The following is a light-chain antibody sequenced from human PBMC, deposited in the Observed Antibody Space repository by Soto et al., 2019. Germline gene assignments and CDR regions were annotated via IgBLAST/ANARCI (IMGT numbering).Light chain of an antibody. CDR1: QSVSSY. CDR2: DAS. V-gene: IGKV3-11*01. J-gene: IGKJ1*01. CDR3: QQRSTWRT. Sequence: EIVLTQSPSTLSLSPLERSTLSCRASQSVSSYLAWYQQKPGQAPRLLIYDASKRATGIPARFTGSGFGTDYTLTISSLEPEDFAVYYCQQRSTWRTFGQGTKVDIK.